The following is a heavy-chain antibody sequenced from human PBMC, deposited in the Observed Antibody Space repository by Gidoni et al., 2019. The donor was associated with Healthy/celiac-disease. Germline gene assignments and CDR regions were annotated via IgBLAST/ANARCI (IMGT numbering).Heavy chain of an antibody. Sequence: QVQLQQWGAGLLKPSATLSLTCAVYGGSFSGYYWSWLRQPPGKGLEWIGEIKHSGSTNYNPSLKSRVTISVDTSKNQFALKLSSVTAADTAVYYCASGYSYGKYYYYYGMDVWGQGTTVTVSS. CDR3: ASGYSYGKYYYYYGMDV. V-gene: IGHV4-34*01. J-gene: IGHJ6*02. CDR1: GGSFSGYY. D-gene: IGHD5-18*01. CDR2: IKHSGST.